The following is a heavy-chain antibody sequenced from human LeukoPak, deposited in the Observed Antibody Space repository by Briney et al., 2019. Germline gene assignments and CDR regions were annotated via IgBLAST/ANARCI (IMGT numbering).Heavy chain of an antibody. CDR1: GFTFSSYA. J-gene: IGHJ4*02. D-gene: IGHD3-16*02. V-gene: IGHV3-23*01. CDR3: AKPLYPNYDYVWGSYRSPFDY. CDR2: ISGNGGST. Sequence: GASLRLSCAASGFTFSSYAMTWVRQAPGKGLEWLSAISGNGGSTFYADSVKGRSTISRDNSTDTLYLQMNSLKAEATAVYYCAKPLYPNYDYVWGSYRSPFDYWGQGILVTVSS.